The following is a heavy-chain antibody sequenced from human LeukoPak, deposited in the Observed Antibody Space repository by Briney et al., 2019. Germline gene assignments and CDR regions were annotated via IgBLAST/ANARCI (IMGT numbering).Heavy chain of an antibody. CDR1: GGSISSYY. CDR3: ARHGAEMALYLDY. D-gene: IGHD5-24*01. V-gene: IGHV4-59*08. CDR2: IYYSGST. Sequence: SETLSLTCTVSGGSISSYYWSWIRQPPGKGLEWIGYIYYSGSTNYNPSLKSRVTISVDTSKNQFSLKLSSVTAAVTAVYYCARHGAEMALYLDYWGLGTLVTVSS. J-gene: IGHJ4*02.